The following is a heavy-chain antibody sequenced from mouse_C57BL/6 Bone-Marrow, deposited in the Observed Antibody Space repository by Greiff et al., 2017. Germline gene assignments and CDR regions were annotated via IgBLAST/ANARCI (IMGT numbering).Heavy chain of an antibody. CDR2: IYPGDGAT. D-gene: IGHD4-1*01. Sequence: QVHVKQSGAELVKPGASVKISCKVSGYAFSTYWMNWVKQRPGKGLEWIGQIYPGDGATNYNGKFKGKATLTADKSSSTAYMQLSSLTSEDSAVYFCARDWDYFHYWGQGTTLTVSS. J-gene: IGHJ2*01. CDR1: GYAFSTYW. V-gene: IGHV1-80*01. CDR3: ARDWDYFHY.